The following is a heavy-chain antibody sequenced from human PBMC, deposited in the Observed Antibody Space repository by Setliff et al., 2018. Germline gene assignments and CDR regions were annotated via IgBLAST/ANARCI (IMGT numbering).Heavy chain of an antibody. J-gene: IGHJ4*02. Sequence: GASVKVSCKASGYTFTRYGISWVRQAPGQGLEWMGWISSYNDVTNYAQSFQGRVTMTTDTSKSAAYMDLRGLGSDDTAVYFCSRLVRYCTKTACQTLPGGEYWGQGTLVTVSS. CDR3: SRLVRYCTKTACQTLPGGEY. D-gene: IGHD2-8*01. V-gene: IGHV1-18*01. CDR1: GYTFTRYG. CDR2: ISSYNDVT.